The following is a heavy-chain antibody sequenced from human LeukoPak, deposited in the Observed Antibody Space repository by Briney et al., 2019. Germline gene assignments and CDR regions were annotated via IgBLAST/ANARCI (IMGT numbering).Heavy chain of an antibody. J-gene: IGHJ4*02. Sequence: SETLSLTCTVSGGSISYYYWTWIRQTPGKGLEWIGYKYYDGNSGNTNYNPSLGSRITISVDTSKNHVSLNLTSVTAADTAVYYCVRPESAGTKYRFDYWGQGALVTVSS. V-gene: IGHV4-59*01. CDR1: GGSISYYY. CDR2: KYYDGNSGNT. D-gene: IGHD1-1*01. CDR3: VRPESAGTKYRFDY.